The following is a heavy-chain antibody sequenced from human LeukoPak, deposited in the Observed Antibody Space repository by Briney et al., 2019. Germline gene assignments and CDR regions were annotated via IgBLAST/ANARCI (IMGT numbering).Heavy chain of an antibody. J-gene: IGHJ4*02. V-gene: IGHV1-8*03. CDR2: MNPNSGNT. CDR1: GYTFTSYD. Sequence: ASVKVSCKASGYTFTSYDINWVRQATGQGLEWMGWMNPNSGNTGYAQKFQGRVTITRNTSISTAYMELSSLRPEDTAVYYCARGRGYCRSTSCYHFDYWGQGTLVTVSS. CDR3: ARGRGYCRSTSCYHFDY. D-gene: IGHD2-2*01.